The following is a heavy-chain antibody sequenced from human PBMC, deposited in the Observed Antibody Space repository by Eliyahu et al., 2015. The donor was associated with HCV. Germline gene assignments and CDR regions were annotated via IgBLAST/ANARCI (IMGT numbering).Heavy chain of an antibody. Sequence: EVQLVQSGAEVKKPGESLKISCXXSGXSFTXXWXGWVRQMPGKGLEWMGIIFGLXSDTRYSPSFQGQVTISADKSISTAYLQWSSLKASDTAMYFCARSLSGLVGSTTPFDSWGQGTLVTVSS. V-gene: IGHV5-51*01. D-gene: IGHD1-26*01. J-gene: IGHJ4*02. CDR3: ARSLSGLVGSTTPFDS. CDR1: GXSFTXXW. CDR2: IFGLXSDT.